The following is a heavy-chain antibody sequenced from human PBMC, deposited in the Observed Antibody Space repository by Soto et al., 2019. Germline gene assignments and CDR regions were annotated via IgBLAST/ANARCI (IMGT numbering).Heavy chain of an antibody. Sequence: WGSLRLSCAASGFAFSSYSINWFRQAPGKGLEWVSSISSSSSYIYYADSVKGRFTISRDNAKNSLYLQMNSLRAEDTAVYYCAKDAFDIWGQGTMVTVSS. CDR3: AKDAFDI. J-gene: IGHJ3*02. CDR2: ISSSSSYI. V-gene: IGHV3-21*01. CDR1: GFAFSSYS.